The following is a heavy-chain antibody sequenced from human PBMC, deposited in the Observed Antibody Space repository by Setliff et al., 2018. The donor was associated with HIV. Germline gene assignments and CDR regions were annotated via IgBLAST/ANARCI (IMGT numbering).Heavy chain of an antibody. CDR2: IQYDGSDK. Sequence: PGGSLRLSCAASGFTFSTYSLHWVRQAPGKGLEWVAFIQYDGSDKYYADSVKGRFSISRDNAKNTLFLEMSSLRGDDTAVYYCAKRAENGYDYYLDSWGQGTLVTVSS. V-gene: IGHV3-30*02. D-gene: IGHD5-12*01. CDR3: AKRAENGYDYYLDS. CDR1: GFTFSTYS. J-gene: IGHJ4*02.